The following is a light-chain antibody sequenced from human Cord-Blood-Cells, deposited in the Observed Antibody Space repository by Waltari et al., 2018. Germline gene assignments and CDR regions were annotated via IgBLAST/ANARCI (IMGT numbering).Light chain of an antibody. CDR1: QLGDYY. Sequence: SYELTQPPSVSVSPGQTASITCSGDQLGDYYSCWYQQKPGQSPVLVIYQDSKRPSGIPERFSGSNSGNTATLTISGTQAMDEADYYCQAWDSSTDVVFGGGTKLTVL. CDR2: QDS. J-gene: IGLJ2*01. CDR3: QAWDSSTDVV. V-gene: IGLV3-1*01.